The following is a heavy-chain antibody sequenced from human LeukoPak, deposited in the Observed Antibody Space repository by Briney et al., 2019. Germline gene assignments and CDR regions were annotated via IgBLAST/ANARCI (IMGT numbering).Heavy chain of an antibody. Sequence: SETLSLTCTVSGGSISSSSYYWGWIRQPPGKGLEWIGSIYYSGSTYYNPSLKSRVTISVDTSKNQFSLKLSSVTAADTAVYYCATRVTMVRGVIPGYWYFDLWGRGTLVTVSS. V-gene: IGHV4-39*01. CDR1: GGSISSSSYY. CDR2: IYYSGST. CDR3: ATRVTMVRGVIPGYWYFDL. D-gene: IGHD3-10*01. J-gene: IGHJ2*01.